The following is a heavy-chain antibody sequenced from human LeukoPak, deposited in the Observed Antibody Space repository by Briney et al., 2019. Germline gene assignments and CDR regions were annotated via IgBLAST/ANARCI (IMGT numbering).Heavy chain of an antibody. CDR3: ARNPYDILTGSPGGRYYYMDV. Sequence: SGTLSLTCAVSGGSISSSNWWSWVRQPPGKGLEWIGEIYHSGSTNYNPSLKSRVTISVDKSKNQFSLKLSSVTAADTAVYYCARNPYDILTGSPGGRYYYMDVWGKGTTVTISS. CDR1: GGSISSSNW. D-gene: IGHD3-9*01. V-gene: IGHV4-4*02. J-gene: IGHJ6*03. CDR2: IYHSGST.